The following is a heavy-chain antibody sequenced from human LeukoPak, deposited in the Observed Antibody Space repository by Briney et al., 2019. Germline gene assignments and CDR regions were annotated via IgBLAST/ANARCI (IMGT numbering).Heavy chain of an antibody. V-gene: IGHV3-48*04. CDR2: ISSSSSTI. D-gene: IGHD6-19*01. CDR3: AREVSYSSGWYGCDY. CDR1: GFTFSSYS. Sequence: GGSLRLSCAASGFTFSSYSMNWVRQAPGKGLEWVSYISSSSSTIYYADSVKGRFTISRDNAKNSLYLQMNSLRAEDTAVYYCAREVSYSSGWYGCDYWGQGTLVTVSS. J-gene: IGHJ4*02.